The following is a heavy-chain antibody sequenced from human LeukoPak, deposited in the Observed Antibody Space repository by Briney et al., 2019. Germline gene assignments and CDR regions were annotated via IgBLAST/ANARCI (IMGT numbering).Heavy chain of an antibody. Sequence: GRSLRLSCAASGFTFDDYAMHWVRQAPGKGLEWVSGISWNSGSIGYADSVKGRFTISRDNAKNSLYLQMNSLRAEDMALYYCARSQSDIVVVPAASFDYWGQGTLVTVSS. D-gene: IGHD2-2*01. CDR2: ISWNSGSI. CDR3: ARSQSDIVVVPAASFDY. V-gene: IGHV3-9*03. CDR1: GFTFDDYA. J-gene: IGHJ4*02.